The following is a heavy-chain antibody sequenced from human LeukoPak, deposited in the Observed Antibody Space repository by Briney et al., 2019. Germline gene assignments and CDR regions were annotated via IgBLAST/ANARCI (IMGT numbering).Heavy chain of an antibody. CDR3: AIHRLEGFSGGSCYSERGAFDI. J-gene: IGHJ3*02. Sequence: SETLSLTCTVSGGSISSSSYYSGWIRQPPGKGLEWIGSIYYSGSTYYNPSLKSRVTISVDTSKNQFSLKLSSVTAADTAVYYCAIHRLEGFSGGSCYSERGAFDIWGQGTMVTVSS. D-gene: IGHD2-15*01. CDR2: IYYSGST. V-gene: IGHV4-39*01. CDR1: GGSISSSSYY.